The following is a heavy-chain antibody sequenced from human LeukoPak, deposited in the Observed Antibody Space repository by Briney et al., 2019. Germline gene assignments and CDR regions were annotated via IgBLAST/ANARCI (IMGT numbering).Heavy chain of an antibody. CDR2: INHSGST. J-gene: IGHJ6*02. CDR1: GGSFSGYY. Sequence: PSETLSLTCAVYGGSFSGYYWSWIRQPPGKGLEWIGEINHSGSTNYNPSLKSRVTISVDTSKNQFSLKLSSVTAADTAVYYCARERDFWSGYGSYYGMDVWDQGTTVTVSS. V-gene: IGHV4-34*01. CDR3: ARERDFWSGYGSYYGMDV. D-gene: IGHD3-3*01.